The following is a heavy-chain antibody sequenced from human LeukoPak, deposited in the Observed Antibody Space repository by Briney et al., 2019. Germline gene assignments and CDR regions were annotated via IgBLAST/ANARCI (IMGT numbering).Heavy chain of an antibody. CDR2: ISFSNRNM. CDR1: GFDFSRSS. V-gene: IGHV3-48*04. J-gene: IGHJ4*02. CDR3: ARDAVGIYRIIDY. Sequence: GGSLRLSCAASGFDFSRSSMNWVRQAPGKGLEWVSYISFSNRNMYYADSVKGRFTISRDNAKNSLYLQMNSLRAEDTAVYYCARDAVGIYRIIDYWGQGTLVTVSS. D-gene: IGHD6-13*01.